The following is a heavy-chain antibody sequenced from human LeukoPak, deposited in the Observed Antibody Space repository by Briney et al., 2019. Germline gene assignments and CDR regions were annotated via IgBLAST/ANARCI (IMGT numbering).Heavy chain of an antibody. D-gene: IGHD5-18*01. CDR2: MLDTVTT. CDR1: GGSMNSEY. Sequence: PSESLCLTCTGSGGSMNSEYWRWVREPPRKGLEWIGYMLDTVTTKDNPSLKSRFTLSADTSKNQFSLRLTSVTAADTAVYYCATIKRGTIYGYFDFWGQGSLVTVSS. V-gene: IGHV4-4*09. CDR3: ATIKRGTIYGYFDF. J-gene: IGHJ4*02.